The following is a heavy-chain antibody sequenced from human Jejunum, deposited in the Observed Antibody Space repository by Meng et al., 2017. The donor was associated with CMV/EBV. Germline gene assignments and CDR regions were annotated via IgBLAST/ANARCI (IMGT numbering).Heavy chain of an antibody. CDR2: INHSGST. V-gene: IGHV4-34*01. Sequence: QVQLQQWGSGLLKPSETLSLPCTVYGESFSGYYWTWIRQPPGKGLEWIGEINHSGSTNYNPSLKSRVTILVDTSKRQFSLRLSFVTAADTAVYYCARVGGAQHGDFDFWGQGTLVTVSS. D-gene: IGHD4-17*01. CDR1: GESFSGYY. CDR3: ARVGGAQHGDFDF. J-gene: IGHJ4*02.